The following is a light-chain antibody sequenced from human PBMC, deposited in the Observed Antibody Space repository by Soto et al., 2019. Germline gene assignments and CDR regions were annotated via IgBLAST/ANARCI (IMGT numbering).Light chain of an antibody. CDR3: QQSFSTPYT. V-gene: IGKV1-39*01. CDR1: HNISSH. J-gene: IGKJ2*01. CDR2: AAS. Sequence: DIQMTQSPSSLSASIGDRVTITCRTSHNISSHLNWHQQKPGKAPKLLIYAASRLQGGVPSGFSGSGSGTDFTLTITSLQPEDFAPYYCQQSFSTPYTFGEGTKLQIK.